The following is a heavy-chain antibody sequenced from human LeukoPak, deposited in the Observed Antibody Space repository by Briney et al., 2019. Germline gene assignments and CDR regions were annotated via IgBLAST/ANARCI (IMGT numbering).Heavy chain of an antibody. CDR3: ARHVTISGPYDASDI. Sequence: SETLSLTCTVSGXSISSYYWSWIRQPPGKGLEWIGYIYYSGGTDYNPSLKSRVTISVDTSKNQFSLKLRSVTAADTAVYYCARHVTISGPYDASDIWGQGTMVTVSP. V-gene: IGHV4-59*08. J-gene: IGHJ3*02. CDR2: IYYSGGT. D-gene: IGHD5-24*01. CDR1: GXSISSYY.